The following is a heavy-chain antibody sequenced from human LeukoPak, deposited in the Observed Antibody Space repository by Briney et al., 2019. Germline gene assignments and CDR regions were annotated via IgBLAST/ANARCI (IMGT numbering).Heavy chain of an antibody. CDR3: ARDLPREDVVVPEPQIY. D-gene: IGHD2-2*01. CDR2: ISSSSSYI. Sequence: GGSLRLSCAASGFTFSAYAMSWVRQAPGKGLEWVSSISSSSSYIYYADSVKGRFTISRDNAKNSLYLQMNSLRAEDTAVYYCARDLPREDVVVPEPQIYWGQGTLVTVSS. V-gene: IGHV3-21*01. CDR1: GFTFSAYA. J-gene: IGHJ4*02.